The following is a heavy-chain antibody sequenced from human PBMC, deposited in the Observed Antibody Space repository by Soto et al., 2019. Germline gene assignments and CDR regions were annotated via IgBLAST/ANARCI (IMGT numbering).Heavy chain of an antibody. CDR1: GFTFSSYG. Sequence: GGSLRLSCAASGFTFSSYGMHWVRQAPGKGLEWVAVISYDGSNKYYADSVKGRFTISRDNSKNTLYLQMNSLRAEDTAVYYCAKGPLLWFGEVPDYYYYGMDVWGQGTTVTVSS. CDR2: ISYDGSNK. J-gene: IGHJ6*02. D-gene: IGHD3-10*01. V-gene: IGHV3-30*18. CDR3: AKGPLLWFGEVPDYYYYGMDV.